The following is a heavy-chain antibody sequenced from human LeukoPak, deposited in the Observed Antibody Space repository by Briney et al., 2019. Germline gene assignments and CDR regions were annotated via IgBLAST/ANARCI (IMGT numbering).Heavy chain of an antibody. D-gene: IGHD3-10*01. CDR1: GGSFSGYY. CDR3: ARGPQLLWFGNGLLYYGMDV. V-gene: IGHV4-34*01. CDR2: INHSGST. J-gene: IGHJ6*02. Sequence: SETLSLTCAVYGGSFSGYYWSWIRQPPGKGLEWIGEINHSGSTNYNPSLKSRVTISVDTSKNQFSLKLSSVTAADTAVYYCARGPQLLWFGNGLLYYGMDVWGQGTTVTVSS.